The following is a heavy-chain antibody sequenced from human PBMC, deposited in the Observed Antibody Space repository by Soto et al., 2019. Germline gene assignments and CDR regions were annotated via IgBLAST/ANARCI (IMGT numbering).Heavy chain of an antibody. Sequence: SETLSLTCTVSVDSITTYYWSWIRQPAGKGLEWIGRIDASGNTNYNPSLNSRVTMSIDTSKKQFSLKLTSVTAADTALYYCARYSNNWFQTEGMDVWGQGTTVTVSS. V-gene: IGHV4-4*07. CDR3: ARYSNNWFQTEGMDV. CDR1: VDSITTYY. CDR2: IDASGNT. D-gene: IGHD6-13*01. J-gene: IGHJ6*02.